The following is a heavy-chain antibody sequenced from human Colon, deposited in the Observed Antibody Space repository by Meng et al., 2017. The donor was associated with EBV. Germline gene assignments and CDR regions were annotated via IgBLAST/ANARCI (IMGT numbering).Heavy chain of an antibody. CDR1: GGSFSGNF. J-gene: IGHJ5*01. CDR3: ARDPAQEDFDTSGYMYDS. V-gene: IGHV4-34*02. D-gene: IGHD3-22*01. Sequence: QVTLKQWGAGLLKPSETLSLTCAVFGGSFSGNFWTWIRQSPGEGLEWIGEIHHSGSTKYNPSLKNRVSISLDTSKKQFSLQLTSVTAADTAVYFCARDPAQEDFDTSGYMYDSWGPGTLVTVSS. CDR2: IHHSGST.